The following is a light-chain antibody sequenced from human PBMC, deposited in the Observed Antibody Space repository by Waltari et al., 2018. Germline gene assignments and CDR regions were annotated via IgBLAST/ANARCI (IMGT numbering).Light chain of an antibody. CDR3: QKYVRLPVT. J-gene: IGKJ1*01. V-gene: IGKV3-20*01. CDR1: QSVGRA. CDR2: GAS. Sequence: EIVFKQSPGTLSLSPGGGATLSCRASQSVGRALVWYQQKPGQAPRLLIYGASSRATGIPDRFTGSGSGTDFSLTISRLEPEDFAVYYCQKYVRLPVTFGQGTKVEV.